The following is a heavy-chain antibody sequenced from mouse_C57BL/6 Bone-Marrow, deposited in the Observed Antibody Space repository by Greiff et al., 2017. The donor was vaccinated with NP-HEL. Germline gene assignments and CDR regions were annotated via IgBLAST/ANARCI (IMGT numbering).Heavy chain of an antibody. CDR3: ARGYYGNYVDY. J-gene: IGHJ2*01. V-gene: IGHV5-12*01. Sequence: EVQVVESGGGLVQPGGSLKLSCAASGFTFSDYYMYWVRQTPEKRLEWVAYISNGGGSTYYPDTVKGRFTISRDNAKNTLYLQMSRLKSEDTAMYYCARGYYGNYVDYWGQGTTLTVSS. CDR1: GFTFSDYY. CDR2: ISNGGGST. D-gene: IGHD2-1*01.